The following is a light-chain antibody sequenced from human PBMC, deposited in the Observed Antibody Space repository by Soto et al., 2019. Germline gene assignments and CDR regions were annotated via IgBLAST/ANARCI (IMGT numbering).Light chain of an antibody. CDR1: QSVSSY. V-gene: IGKV3-11*01. Sequence: EIVLTQSPATLSLSPGERATLSCRASQSVSSYLAWYQQQPGQAPRLLIYDASNRATGIPARFSGSGSGTDFTLTIRSLEPEDFAVYYCQQRSNWPTFGGGTKVEIK. CDR3: QQRSNWPT. J-gene: IGKJ4*01. CDR2: DAS.